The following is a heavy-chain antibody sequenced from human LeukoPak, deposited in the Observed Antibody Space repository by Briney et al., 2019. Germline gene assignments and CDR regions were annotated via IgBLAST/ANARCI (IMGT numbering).Heavy chain of an antibody. CDR1: GFTVSSNY. Sequence: SGGSLRLSCAASGFTVSSNYMSWVRQAPGKGLEWVSVIYSGGSTYYADSVEGRFTISRDKSKNTLYLQMNSLRAEDTAVYYCARDPPGDIVAWGQGTLVTVSS. J-gene: IGHJ5*02. V-gene: IGHV3-66*02. CDR2: IYSGGST. CDR3: ARDPPGDIVA. D-gene: IGHD2-21*01.